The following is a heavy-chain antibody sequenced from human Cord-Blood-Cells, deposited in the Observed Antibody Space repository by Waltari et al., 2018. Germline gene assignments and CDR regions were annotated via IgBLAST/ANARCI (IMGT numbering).Heavy chain of an antibody. CDR1: GGSISSGSYY. CDR3: ARESPYGSGSYYFDY. D-gene: IGHD3-10*01. V-gene: IGHV4-61*09. J-gene: IGHJ4*02. Sequence: QVQLQESGPGLVKPSQTLSLTCTVSGGSISSGSYYWSWIRQPAGKGLEWIGYIYTSGSTNYTPSLKSRVTISVDTSKNQFSLKLSSVTAADTAVYYCARESPYGSGSYYFDYWGQGTLVTVSS. CDR2: IYTSGST.